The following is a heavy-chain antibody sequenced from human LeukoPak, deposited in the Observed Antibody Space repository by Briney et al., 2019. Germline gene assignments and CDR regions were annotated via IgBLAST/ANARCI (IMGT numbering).Heavy chain of an antibody. CDR1: GYTFTNYH. D-gene: IGHD3-22*01. CDR3: TRAPPGMTMMTDY. V-gene: IGHV1-18*01. J-gene: IGHJ4*02. Sequence: EASVRVSCTASGYTFTNYHIAWVRQAPGQGLEWMGWVSTNDGNTVYAQRLQGRVTMTTDTSTSVAYMELRSLTSDDTAVYYCTRAPPGMTMMTDYWGQGTLVTVSS. CDR2: VSTNDGNT.